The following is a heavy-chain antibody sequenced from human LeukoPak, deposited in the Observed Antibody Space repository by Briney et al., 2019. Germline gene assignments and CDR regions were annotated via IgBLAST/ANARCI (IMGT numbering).Heavy chain of an antibody. CDR3: AKDLAYDSSGSFDY. D-gene: IGHD3-22*01. Sequence: AGGSLRLSYAASGFTFDDYAMHWVRHAPGKGLEWVSGISWNSGSIGYADSVKGRFTISRDNAKNSLYLQMNSLRAEDTALYYCAKDLAYDSSGSFDYWGQGTLVTVSS. CDR1: GFTFDDYA. V-gene: IGHV3-9*01. CDR2: ISWNSGSI. J-gene: IGHJ4*02.